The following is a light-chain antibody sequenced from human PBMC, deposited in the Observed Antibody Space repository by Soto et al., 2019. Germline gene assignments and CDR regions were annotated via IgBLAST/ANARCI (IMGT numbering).Light chain of an antibody. J-gene: IGLJ3*02. V-gene: IGLV1-44*01. CDR1: SSNIGSNT. CDR3: AAWDDSLNAGV. CDR2: SNN. Sequence: QPVLTQPPSASGTPGQRVTISCSGSSSNIGSNTVNWYQQLPGTAPKLLIYSNNQRPSGVPDRFSGSKSGTSAFLAISGLQSEDEADYYCAAWDDSLNAGVFGRGTKLTVL.